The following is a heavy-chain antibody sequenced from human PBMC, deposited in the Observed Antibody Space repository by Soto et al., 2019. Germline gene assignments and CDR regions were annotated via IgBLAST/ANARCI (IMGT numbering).Heavy chain of an antibody. V-gene: IGHV6-1*01. CDR1: GDSVSSNSAA. J-gene: IGHJ6*02. D-gene: IGHD3-10*01. CDR2: TYYRSKWYN. Sequence: PSQTLSLTCAISGDSVSSNSAAWNWIRQSPSRGLEWLGRTYYRSKWYNDYAVSVKSRITINPDTSKNQFSLQLNSVTPEDTAVYYCAWELLWFGEGRYGMDVWGQGTTVTVSS. CDR3: AWELLWFGEGRYGMDV.